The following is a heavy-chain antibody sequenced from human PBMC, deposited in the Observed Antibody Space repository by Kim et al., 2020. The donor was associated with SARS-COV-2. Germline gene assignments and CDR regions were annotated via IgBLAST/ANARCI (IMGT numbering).Heavy chain of an antibody. CDR1: GFTFSSYA. CDR3: ARVGSDDSRFGYPSN. Sequence: GGSLRLSCAASGFTFSSYAMHWVRQAPGKGLEWVAVISYDGSNKYYADSVKGRFTISRDNSKNTRYLQMNSLRAEDTAVYYCARVGSDDSRFGYPSNWGQGTLVTVS. CDR2: ISYDGSNK. J-gene: IGHJ4*02. D-gene: IGHD3-22*01. V-gene: IGHV3-30*04.